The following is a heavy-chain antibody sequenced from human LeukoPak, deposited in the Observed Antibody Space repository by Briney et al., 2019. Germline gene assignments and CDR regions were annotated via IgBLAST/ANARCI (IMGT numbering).Heavy chain of an antibody. V-gene: IGHV1-8*03. CDR1: GYTFTSYD. Sequence: ASVKVPCKASGYTFTSYDINWVRQATGQGLEWMGWMNPNSGNTGYAQKFQGRVTITRNTSISTAYMELSSLRSEDTAVYYCARGDYMEAVDYWGQGTLVTVSS. D-gene: IGHD4-11*01. CDR2: MNPNSGNT. J-gene: IGHJ4*02. CDR3: ARGDYMEAVDY.